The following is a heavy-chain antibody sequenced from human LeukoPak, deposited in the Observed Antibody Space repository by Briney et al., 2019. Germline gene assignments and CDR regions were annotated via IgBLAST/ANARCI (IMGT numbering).Heavy chain of an antibody. D-gene: IGHD2-21*02. Sequence: SETLSLTCTVSGGSVSSGSYYWSWIRQPPGKGLEWIGYIYYSGSTYYNPSLKSRVTISVDTSKNQFSLKLSSVTAADTAVYYCARSYCGGDCYHYYGMDVWGKGTTVTVSS. V-gene: IGHV4-31*03. CDR2: IYYSGST. CDR3: ARSYCGGDCYHYYGMDV. CDR1: GGSVSSGSYY. J-gene: IGHJ6*04.